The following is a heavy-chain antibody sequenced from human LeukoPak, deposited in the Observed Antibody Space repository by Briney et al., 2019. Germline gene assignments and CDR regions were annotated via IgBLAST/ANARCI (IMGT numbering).Heavy chain of an antibody. V-gene: IGHV3-66*01. CDR1: GFTVSSNY. J-gene: IGHJ4*02. CDR3: ARGPRSGSGYYSLDY. D-gene: IGHD3-22*01. Sequence: PGGSLRLSCAASGFTVSSNYMSWVRQAPGKGLEWVSVIYSGGSTYYADSVKGRFTISRDNSKNTLYLQMNSLRAEDTAVYYCARGPRSGSGYYSLDYWGQGTLVTVSS. CDR2: IYSGGST.